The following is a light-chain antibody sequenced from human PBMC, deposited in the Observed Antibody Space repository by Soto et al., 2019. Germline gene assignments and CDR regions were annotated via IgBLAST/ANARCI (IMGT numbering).Light chain of an antibody. CDR3: QQYGTSPWT. Sequence: EIVLTQSPGTLSLSPGERATLSCRASQSVSSNYLAWYQQKPGQAPRLLIYTASGRTTGIPDRFSGSGSGTAFTLTTSSVETEDVAAYYCQQYGTSPWTFGKGNKVEIK. J-gene: IGKJ1*01. CDR2: TAS. V-gene: IGKV3-20*01. CDR1: QSVSSNY.